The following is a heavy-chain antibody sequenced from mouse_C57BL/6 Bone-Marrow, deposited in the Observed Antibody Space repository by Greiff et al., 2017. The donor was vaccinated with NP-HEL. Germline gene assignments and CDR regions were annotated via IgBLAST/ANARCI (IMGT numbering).Heavy chain of an antibody. V-gene: IGHV3-8*01. J-gene: IGHJ1*03. D-gene: IGHD2-4*01. CDR2: ISYSGST. CDR1: GYSITSDY. Sequence: DVQLQESGPGLAKPSQTLSLTCSVTGYSITSDYWNWIRKFPGNKLEYMGYISYSGSTYYNPSLKSRISITRDTSKNQYYLQLNSVTTEDTATYYCARSSIYYDYDVYWYFDVWGTGTTVTVSS. CDR3: ARSSIYYDYDVYWYFDV.